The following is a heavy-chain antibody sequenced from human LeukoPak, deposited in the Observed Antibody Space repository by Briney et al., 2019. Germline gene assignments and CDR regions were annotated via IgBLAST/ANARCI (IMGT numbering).Heavy chain of an antibody. CDR2: IYHSGST. V-gene: IGHV4-34*01. Sequence: SETLSLTCGVHGGSFSEYYWNWIRQPPGKGLEWIGSIYHSGSTYYNPSLKSRVTISVDTSKNQFSLKLSSVTAADTAVYYCARDRRFAVAGIRGPDYWGQGTLVTVSS. CDR1: GGSFSEYY. J-gene: IGHJ4*02. D-gene: IGHD6-19*01. CDR3: ARDRRFAVAGIRGPDY.